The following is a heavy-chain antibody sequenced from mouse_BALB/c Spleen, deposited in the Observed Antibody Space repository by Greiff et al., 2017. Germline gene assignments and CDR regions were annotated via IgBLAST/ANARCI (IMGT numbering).Heavy chain of an antibody. D-gene: IGHD2-2*01. Sequence: QVQLQQSGPGLVAPSPSLSITCTVSGFSLTSYGVHWVRQPPGKGLEWLGVIWAGGSSNYYSALISRLSISKYNSKSQVFLKMNSLPTDDTAMYYGARERHYYGYDDAMDYWGQGTSVTVSS. CDR1: GFSLTSYG. V-gene: IGHV2-9*02. CDR2: IWAGGSS. CDR3: ARERHYYGYDDAMDY. J-gene: IGHJ4*01.